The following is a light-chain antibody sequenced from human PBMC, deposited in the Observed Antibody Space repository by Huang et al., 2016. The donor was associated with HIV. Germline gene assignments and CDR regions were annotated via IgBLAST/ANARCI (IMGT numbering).Light chain of an antibody. CDR2: AAS. V-gene: IGKV1-NL1*01. J-gene: IGKJ1*01. Sequence: DIQMTQSPSSLPASVGDRVTITCRASQGISNSLAWYQQKQGKAPKLLRYAASKLESGVPYRFSGSASGTDYTLTISSLQPEDFATYYCQQYWSTPPATFGQGTKVEIK. CDR3: QQYWSTPPAT. CDR1: QGISNS.